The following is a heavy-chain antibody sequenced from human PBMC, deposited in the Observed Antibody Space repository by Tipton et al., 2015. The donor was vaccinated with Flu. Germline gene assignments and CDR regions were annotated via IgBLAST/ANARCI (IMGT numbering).Heavy chain of an antibody. CDR2: IFHSGTT. D-gene: IGHD2-15*01. J-gene: IGHJ5*02. CDR1: GGSISSGGYY. V-gene: IGHV4-39*07. Sequence: TLSLTCTVSGGSISSGGYYWSWIRQPPGKGLEWIGSIFHSGTTYYNPSLKSRVTISVDTSKNQFSLKMSSVTAADTAVYYCARAPGRPCSANACPNWFDPCGQGTLVTVSS. CDR3: ARAPGRPCSANACPNWFDP.